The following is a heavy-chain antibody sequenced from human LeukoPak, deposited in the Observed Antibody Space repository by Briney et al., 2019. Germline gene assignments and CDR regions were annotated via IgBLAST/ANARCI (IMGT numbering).Heavy chain of an antibody. D-gene: IGHD3-10*01. CDR1: GFTFSSYA. J-gene: IGHJ5*02. V-gene: IGHV3-23*01. CDR3: ARSQYYGSGSYSS. Sequence: GGSLRLSCAASGFTFSSYAMSWVRQAPGKGLEWVSAISGSGGSTYYADSVKGRFTISRDNSKNTLYLQMNSLRAEDTALYHCARSQYYGSGSYSSWGQGTLVTVSS. CDR2: ISGSGGST.